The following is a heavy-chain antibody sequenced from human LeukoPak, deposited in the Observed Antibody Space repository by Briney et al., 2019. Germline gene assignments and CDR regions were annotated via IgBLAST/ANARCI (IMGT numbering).Heavy chain of an antibody. V-gene: IGHV4-30-2*01. CDR3: ARVPPLVGGYYYGMDV. CDR1: RGSINSGGYS. J-gene: IGHJ6*02. CDR2: IYHSGRT. Sequence: SETLSLTCAVSRGSINSGGYSWSWIRQPPGKGLEWIGYIYHSGRTNYNPSLKSRVTISVDTSKNQFSLKLSSVTAADTAVYYCARVPPLVGGYYYGMDVWGQGTTVTVSS.